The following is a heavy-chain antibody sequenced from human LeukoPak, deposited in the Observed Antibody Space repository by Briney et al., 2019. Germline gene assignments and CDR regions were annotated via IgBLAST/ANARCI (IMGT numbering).Heavy chain of an antibody. CDR2: VYCSGIT. V-gene: IGHV4-59*08. J-gene: IGHJ5*02. Sequence: SETLSLTCTVSGGSISSDYWSWTRQPPGKGLEWIGYVYCSGITNYNPSLKSRVTISVGTSKNHFSLKLTSVTAADTAVYYCARLLGWSGPINWFDPWGRGTLVTVSS. D-gene: IGHD3-3*01. CDR1: GGSISSDY. CDR3: ARLLGWSGPINWFDP.